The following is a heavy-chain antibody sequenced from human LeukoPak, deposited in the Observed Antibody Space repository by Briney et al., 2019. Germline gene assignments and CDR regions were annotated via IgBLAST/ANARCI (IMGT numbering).Heavy chain of an antibody. CDR3: ARDPAQSYYTDV. V-gene: IGHV1-2*02. J-gene: IGHJ6*03. Sequence: GASVKVFCKASGYSFTAYYIHWVRQAPGQGLEWMGWMNPKSPGTNYAQKFQGRVTMTRDTSISTAYMELSSLTSDDSAVYYCARDPAQSYYTDVWGIGTTVTVSS. CDR1: GYSFTAYY. CDR2: MNPKSPGT.